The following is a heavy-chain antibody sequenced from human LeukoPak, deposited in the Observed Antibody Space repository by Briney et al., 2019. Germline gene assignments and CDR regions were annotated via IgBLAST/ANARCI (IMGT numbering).Heavy chain of an antibody. V-gene: IGHV3-30*03. Sequence: GGSLRPSCAASGFTFSSYGMHWVRQAPGKGLEWVAVISSDGSNQYYADSVKGRFTISRDTSKNTVYLQMNSLRADDTAVYYCARDSAVATYYGVDVWGQGITVTVSS. CDR1: GFTFSSYG. J-gene: IGHJ6*02. CDR3: ARDSAVATYYGVDV. D-gene: IGHD6-19*01. CDR2: ISSDGSNQ.